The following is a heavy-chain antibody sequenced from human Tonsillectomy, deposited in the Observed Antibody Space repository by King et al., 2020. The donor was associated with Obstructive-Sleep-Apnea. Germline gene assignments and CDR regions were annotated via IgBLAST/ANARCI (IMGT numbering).Heavy chain of an antibody. V-gene: IGHV3-30*18. CDR2: ISYDGSNK. Sequence: QLVQSGGGVVQPGRSLRLSCTASGFTFSSYGMHWVRQAPGKGLEWVAVISYDGSNKYYIDSVKGRFTISRDNSKKTLYLQMNSLRPEDTAVYYCAKELIAAAATGGMDVWGQGTTVTVSS. D-gene: IGHD6-13*01. J-gene: IGHJ6*02. CDR1: GFTFSSYG. CDR3: AKELIAAAATGGMDV.